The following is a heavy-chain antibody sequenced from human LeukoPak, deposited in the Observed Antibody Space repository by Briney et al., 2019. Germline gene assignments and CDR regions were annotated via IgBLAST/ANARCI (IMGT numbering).Heavy chain of an antibody. CDR2: IIPIFGTA. CDR3: ARDPRHGSGSYDH. Sequence: SSVKVSCKASGGTFSSYAISWVRQAPGQGREWMGGIIPIFGTANYAQKFQGRVTITADESTSTAYMELSSLRSEDTAVYYCARDPRHGSGSYDHWGQGTLVTVSS. D-gene: IGHD3-10*01. J-gene: IGHJ4*02. V-gene: IGHV1-69*01. CDR1: GGTFSSYA.